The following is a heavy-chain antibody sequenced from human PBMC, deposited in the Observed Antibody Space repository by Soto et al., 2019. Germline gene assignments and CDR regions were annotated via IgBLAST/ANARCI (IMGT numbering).Heavy chain of an antibody. V-gene: IGHV4-39*01. CDR2: MFYSGLT. D-gene: IGHD2-15*01. Sequence: TQSLTCSVSGYSVSSSDYYWAWIRQPPGKGLEWIGSMFYSGLTYYNPSLKSRVTLSVDTSKNQFSVRLNSVTAADTAVYYRETLSVSLSGPYGIHVWGQGTAATVSS. CDR3: ETLSVSLSGPYGIHV. CDR1: GYSVSSSDYY. J-gene: IGHJ6*02.